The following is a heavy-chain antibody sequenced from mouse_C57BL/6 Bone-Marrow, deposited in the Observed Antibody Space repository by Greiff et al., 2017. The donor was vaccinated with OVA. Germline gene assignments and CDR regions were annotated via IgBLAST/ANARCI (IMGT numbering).Heavy chain of an antibody. Sequence: EVQLVESGGGLVKPGGSLKLSCAASGFTFSDYGMHWVRQAPEKGLEWVAYISSGSSTIYYADTVKGRFTISRDNAKNTLFLQMTSLRSEDTAMYYCARPGYGYDDYYAMDYWGQGTSVTVSS. V-gene: IGHV5-17*01. D-gene: IGHD2-2*01. CDR1: GFTFSDYG. CDR2: ISSGSSTI. CDR3: ARPGYGYDDYYAMDY. J-gene: IGHJ4*01.